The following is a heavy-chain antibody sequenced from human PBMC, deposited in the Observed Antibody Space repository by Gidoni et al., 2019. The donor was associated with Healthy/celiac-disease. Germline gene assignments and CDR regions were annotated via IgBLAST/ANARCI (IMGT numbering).Heavy chain of an antibody. D-gene: IGHD6-13*01. CDR1: GFPFSSYW. J-gene: IGHJ4*02. CDR2: IKQEGSEK. Sequence: EVQLVESGGGLVQPGGSLSISCAASGFPFSSYWMSWVRQAPGKGLEWVANIKQEGSEKYYGDSVKGRFTISRDNAKNSLYLQMNSLRAEDTAGYYCASLTGYSSPYDYWGQGTLVTVAS. CDR3: ASLTGYSSPYDY. V-gene: IGHV3-7*01.